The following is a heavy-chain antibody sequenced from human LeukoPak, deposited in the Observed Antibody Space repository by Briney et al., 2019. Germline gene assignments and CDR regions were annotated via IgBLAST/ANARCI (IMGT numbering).Heavy chain of an antibody. CDR1: GYTFTGYY. CDR2: INPNSGGT. D-gene: IGHD2-2*01. CDR3: AREYCSSTSCYLYYYYGMDV. V-gene: IGHV1-2*02. Sequence: ASVKVSCKASGYTFTGYYMHWVRQAPGQGLEWMGWINPNSGGTNYAQKFQGRATMTRDTSISTAYMELSRLRSDDTAVYYCAREYCSSTSCYLYYYYGMDVWGQGTTVTVSS. J-gene: IGHJ6*02.